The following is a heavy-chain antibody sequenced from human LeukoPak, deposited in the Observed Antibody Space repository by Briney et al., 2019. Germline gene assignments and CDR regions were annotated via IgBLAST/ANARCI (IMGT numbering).Heavy chain of an antibody. Sequence: GGSLRLSCAASGFTFSDYYMSWIRQAPGKGLEWVSYISSSSSYTNYADSVKGRFTISRDNAKNLLYLQMNSLRAKDTAVYYCARDSIGSSPDFDYWGQGTLVTVSS. CDR2: ISSSSSYT. V-gene: IGHV3-11*05. CDR1: GFTFSDYY. CDR3: ARDSIGSSPDFDY. D-gene: IGHD6-13*01. J-gene: IGHJ4*02.